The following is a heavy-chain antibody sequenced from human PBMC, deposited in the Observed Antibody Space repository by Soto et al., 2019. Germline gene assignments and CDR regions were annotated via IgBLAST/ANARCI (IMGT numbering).Heavy chain of an antibody. CDR2: ISSSSSTI. V-gene: IGHV3-48*01. J-gene: IGHJ4*02. CDR1: GFTFSSYS. CDR3: ARYLEVTWYPIAVAPFDY. Sequence: EVQLVESGGGLVQPGGSLRLSCAASGFTFSSYSMNWVRQAPGKGLEWVSYISSSSSTIYYADSVKGRFTISRDNAKNSLYLQMNSLRAEDTAVYYCARYLEVTWYPIAVAPFDYWGQGTLVTVSS. D-gene: IGHD6-19*01.